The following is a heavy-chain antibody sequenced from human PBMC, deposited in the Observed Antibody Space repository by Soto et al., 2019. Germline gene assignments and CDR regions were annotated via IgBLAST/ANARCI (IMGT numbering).Heavy chain of an antibody. V-gene: IGHV3-9*01. Sequence: SLRLSCAASGFTFDDYAMHWVRQAPGKGLEWVSGISWGSGSMGYADSVKGRFTISRDNAKNSLYLQMNSLRAEDTALYYCAKDHSYGLTTIDYWGQGTLVTVSS. J-gene: IGHJ4*02. D-gene: IGHD5-18*01. CDR1: GFTFDDYA. CDR3: AKDHSYGLTTIDY. CDR2: ISWGSGSM.